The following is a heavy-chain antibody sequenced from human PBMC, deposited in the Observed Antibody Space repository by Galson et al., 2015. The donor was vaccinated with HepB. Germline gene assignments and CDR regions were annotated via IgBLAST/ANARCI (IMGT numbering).Heavy chain of an antibody. CDR3: AKVAILGATPHYFDY. V-gene: IGHV3-23*01. D-gene: IGHD3-16*01. J-gene: IGHJ4*02. CDR1: GFTFRSYA. Sequence: SLRLSCAASGFTFRSYAITWVRQAPGKGLEYISSISGDGGVTYYADSVKGRFTISRDNSKNTVYLQVNSLRAEDTAVYFCAKVAILGATPHYFDYWGQGILVTVSS. CDR2: ISGDGGVT.